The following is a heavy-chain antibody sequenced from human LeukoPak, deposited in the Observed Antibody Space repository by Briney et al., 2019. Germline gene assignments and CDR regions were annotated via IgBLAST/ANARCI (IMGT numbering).Heavy chain of an antibody. CDR1: GGSFSGYY. CDR3: ARVVPYYYDSSGYSTGLDY. D-gene: IGHD3-22*01. Sequence: PSETLSLTCAVYGGSFSGYYWSWIRQPPGKGLEWIGEINHSGSTNYNPSLKSRVTISVDTSKNQFSLKLSSVTAADTAVYYCARVVPYYYDSSGYSTGLDYWGQGTLVTVSS. CDR2: INHSGST. V-gene: IGHV4-34*01. J-gene: IGHJ4*02.